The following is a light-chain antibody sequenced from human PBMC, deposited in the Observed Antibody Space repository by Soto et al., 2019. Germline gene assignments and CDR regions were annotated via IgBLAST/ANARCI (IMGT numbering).Light chain of an antibody. CDR3: QQYGSSPQT. CDR2: GVS. V-gene: IGKV3-20*01. CDR1: QSVSSSY. Sequence: EIVLTQSPGTLSLSPGERATLSCRASQSVSSSYLAWYQQKPGQAPRLLIYGVSSRATGIPDRFSGSGSGTDFTLTISRLEPEDFAVYYCQQYGSSPQTFGQGTQVDI. J-gene: IGKJ1*01.